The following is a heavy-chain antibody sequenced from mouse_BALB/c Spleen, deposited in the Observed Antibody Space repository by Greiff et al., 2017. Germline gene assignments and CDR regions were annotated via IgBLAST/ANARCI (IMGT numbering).Heavy chain of an antibody. CDR3: ARGDYYDYDQGFAY. J-gene: IGHJ3*01. V-gene: IGHV5-6-3*01. CDR2: INSNGGST. D-gene: IGHD2-4*01. CDR1: GFTFSSYG. Sequence: EVMLVESGGGLVQPGGSLKLSCAASGFTFSSYGMSWVRQTPDKRLELVATINSNGGSTYYPDSVKGRFTISRDNAKNTLYLQMSSLKSEDTAMYYCARGDYYDYDQGFAYWGQGTLVTVSA.